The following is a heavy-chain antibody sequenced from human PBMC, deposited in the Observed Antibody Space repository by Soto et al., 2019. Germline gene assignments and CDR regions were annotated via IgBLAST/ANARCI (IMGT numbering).Heavy chain of an antibody. CDR1: VYSFTSYW. CDR2: IYPGDSET. CDR3: ARRSYCDGDCTRRPYDYYGMDV. J-gene: IGHJ6*02. D-gene: IGHD2-21*02. V-gene: IGHV5-51*01. Sequence: EVQLVQSGAEVKKPGESLKISCKGAVYSFTSYWIVWVRQMPGKGLEWMGIIYPGDSETRYSPSLQGQVTMSADKSTSTAYLQWSSLKASDTAMYYCARRSYCDGDCTRRPYDYYGMDVGGQGTTVTVSS.